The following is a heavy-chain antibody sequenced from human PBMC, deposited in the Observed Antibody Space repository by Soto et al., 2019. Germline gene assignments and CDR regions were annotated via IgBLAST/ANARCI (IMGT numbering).Heavy chain of an antibody. CDR2: IYPGDSDT. J-gene: IGHJ6*02. D-gene: IGHD6-13*01. Sequence: GESLKISCKGSGYSFTSYWIGWVRQMPGKGLEWMGIIYPGDSDTRYSPSFQGQVTISADKSISTAYLQWSSLKASDTAMYYCARRGIAAAGIGYYYGMDVWGQGTTVTVSS. CDR3: ARRGIAAAGIGYYYGMDV. CDR1: GYSFTSYW. V-gene: IGHV5-51*01.